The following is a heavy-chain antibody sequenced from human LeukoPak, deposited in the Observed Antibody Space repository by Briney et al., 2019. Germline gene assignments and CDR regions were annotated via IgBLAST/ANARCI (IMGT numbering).Heavy chain of an antibody. V-gene: IGHV3-30*14. CDR2: ISYDGSTE. CDR3: ARLTGRGFDI. J-gene: IGHJ3*02. D-gene: IGHD3-10*01. Sequence: PGGSLRLSCAASGFTFSDYYMSWVRQAPGKGLEWVTLISYDGSTEYYADSVKGRFTISRDNSKNTLYLQMNSLRVEDTAVYYCARLTGRGFDIWGQGTMLTVSS. CDR1: GFTFSDYY.